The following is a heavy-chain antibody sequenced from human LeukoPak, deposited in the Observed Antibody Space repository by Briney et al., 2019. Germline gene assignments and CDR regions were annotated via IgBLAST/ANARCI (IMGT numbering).Heavy chain of an antibody. D-gene: IGHD4-17*01. CDR3: ARDPHYGDYRDAFDI. J-gene: IGHJ3*02. CDR1: GGSISSGGYY. CDR2: ISSSSSYT. Sequence: LSLTCTVSGGSISSGGYYWSWIRQHPGKGLEWVSYISSSSSYTNYADSVKGRFTISRDNAKNSLYLQMNSLRAEDTAVYYCARDPHYGDYRDAFDIWGQGTMVTVSS. V-gene: IGHV3-11*06.